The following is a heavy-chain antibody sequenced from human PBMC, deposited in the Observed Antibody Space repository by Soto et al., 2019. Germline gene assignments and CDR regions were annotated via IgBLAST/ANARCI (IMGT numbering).Heavy chain of an antibody. D-gene: IGHD3-22*01. CDR2: ISWNSGSI. CDR3: AKVNPHYYDSSGVSFDI. CDR1: GFTFYDYA. J-gene: IGHJ3*02. V-gene: IGHV3-9*01. Sequence: LRLSCGASGFTFYDYAMHWVRQAPGKCLEWVSGISWNSGSIGYADSVKGRFTISRDNAKNSLYLQMNSLRAEDTALYYCAKVNPHYYDSSGVSFDIWGQGTMVTVSS.